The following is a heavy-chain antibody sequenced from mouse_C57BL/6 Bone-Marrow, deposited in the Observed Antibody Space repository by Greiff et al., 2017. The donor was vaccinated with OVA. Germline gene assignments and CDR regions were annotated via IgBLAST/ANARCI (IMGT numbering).Heavy chain of an antibody. CDR3: ARSGGYYVDYAMDY. D-gene: IGHD2-3*01. CDR2: IDPSDSYT. Sequence: QVQLKQPGAELVMPGASVKLSCKASGYTFTSYWMHWVKQRPGQGLEWIGEIDPSDSYTNYNQKFKGKSTLTVDKSSSTAYIQLSSLTSEDSAVYYCARSGGYYVDYAMDYWGQGTSVTVSS. CDR1: GYTFTSYW. V-gene: IGHV1-69*01. J-gene: IGHJ4*01.